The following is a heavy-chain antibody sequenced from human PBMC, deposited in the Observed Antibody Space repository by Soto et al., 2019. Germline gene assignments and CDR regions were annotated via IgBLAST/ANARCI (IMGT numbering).Heavy chain of an antibody. D-gene: IGHD1-1*01. Sequence: LXLFCAAFGCTFSNYAMHWVRQAPGKGLEWVALTSYDGNNEYYTDSVKGRFTISRDNSKNTLFLQMNSPRPEDTAVYYCAKDKGVFNWATSYFDYWGQGALVTVSS. CDR1: GCTFSNYA. J-gene: IGHJ4*02. CDR2: TSYDGNNE. V-gene: IGHV3-30*18. CDR3: AKDKGVFNWATSYFDY.